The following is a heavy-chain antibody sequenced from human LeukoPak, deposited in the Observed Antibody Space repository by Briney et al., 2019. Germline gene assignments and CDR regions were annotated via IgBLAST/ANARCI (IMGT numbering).Heavy chain of an antibody. V-gene: IGHV3-23*01. CDR3: AQDPAGVVIN. CDR2: ISGSGRST. CDR1: GFTFSSHA. Sequence: GGSLRLSCPASGFTFSSHAMTWVRQAPGKGLEWVSTISGSGRSTYFADSVKGRFAISRDNSKNTLALQMNSLRAEDTAFYFCAQDPAGVVINWGQGTLVTVSS. D-gene: IGHD3-22*01. J-gene: IGHJ4*02.